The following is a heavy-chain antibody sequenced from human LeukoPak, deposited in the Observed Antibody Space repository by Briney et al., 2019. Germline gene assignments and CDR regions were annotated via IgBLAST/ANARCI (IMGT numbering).Heavy chain of an antibody. CDR1: SASISSSPYY. CDR2: ISYSGTT. D-gene: IGHD3-10*01. CDR3: AANSADYNTLGSSYKV. V-gene: IGHV4-39*02. Sequence: PETLSLTCTVSSASISSSPYYWGWIRQSPGKGLEWIGSISYSGTTYYNPSLKSRVTISVDTSKNHFSLKLSSVTAADTAVYYCAANSADYNTLGSSYKVWGQGTLVTVSS. J-gene: IGHJ4*02.